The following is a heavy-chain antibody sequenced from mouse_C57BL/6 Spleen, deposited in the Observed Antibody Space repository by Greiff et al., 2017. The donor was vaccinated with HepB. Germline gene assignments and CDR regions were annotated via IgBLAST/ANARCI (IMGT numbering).Heavy chain of an antibody. CDR1: GFTFSDYG. J-gene: IGHJ2*01. CDR3: AREEAYVDY. V-gene: IGHV5-17*01. D-gene: IGHD3-2*02. Sequence: EVMLEESGGGLVKPGGSLKLSCAASGFTFSDYGMHWVRQAPEKGLEWVAYISSGSSTIYYAVTMKGRFTIYRDNAKNTLFLQMTSLRSEDTAMYYCAREEAYVDYWGQGTTLTVSS. CDR2: ISSGSSTI.